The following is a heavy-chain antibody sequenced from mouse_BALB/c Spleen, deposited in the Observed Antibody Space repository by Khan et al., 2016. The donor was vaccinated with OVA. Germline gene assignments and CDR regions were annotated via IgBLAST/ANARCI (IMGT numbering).Heavy chain of an antibody. CDR2: IYPGSGST. D-gene: IGHD1-1*01. CDR1: GYTFTDYI. V-gene: IGHV1-77*01. J-gene: IGHJ2*01. CDR3: STSWHGSLGY. Sequence: QVQLQQSGPVLVKPGASVKMSCKASGYTFTDYIINWVRQRTGQGLEWIGQIYPGSGSTYNNEKFKGKATLTADKYSNTAYMQLRRLTSEDSAVHFCSTSWHGSLGYWGQGTTLTVSS.